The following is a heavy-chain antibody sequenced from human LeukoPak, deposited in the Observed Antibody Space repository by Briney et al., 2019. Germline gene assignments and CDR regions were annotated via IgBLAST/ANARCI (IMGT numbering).Heavy chain of an antibody. V-gene: IGHV3-23*01. CDR2: ISGSGSNT. J-gene: IGHJ4*02. CDR3: AKDSVGYYKPFDY. CDR1: GFTFSSYA. Sequence: GGSLRLSCAASGFTFSSYAMNWVRQAPGKGLEWVSAISGSGSNTYYSDSVKGRFTISRDNSKNTLYLQMNSLRAEDTAVYYCAKDSVGYYKPFDYWGQGSLVTVSS. D-gene: IGHD3-22*01.